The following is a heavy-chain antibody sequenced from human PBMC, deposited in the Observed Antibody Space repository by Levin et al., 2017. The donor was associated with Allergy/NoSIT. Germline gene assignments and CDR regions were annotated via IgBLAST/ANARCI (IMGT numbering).Heavy chain of an antibody. D-gene: IGHD6-19*01. CDR2: IYSGGST. CDR1: GFTVSSNY. Sequence: GGSLRLSCAASGFTVSSNYMSWVRQAPGKGLEWVSVIYSGGSTYYADSVKGRFTISRDNSKNTLYLQMNSLRAEDTAVYYCARAGEYSSGYYYDYGMDVWGQGTTVTVSS. V-gene: IGHV3-66*01. CDR3: ARAGEYSSGYYYDYGMDV. J-gene: IGHJ6*02.